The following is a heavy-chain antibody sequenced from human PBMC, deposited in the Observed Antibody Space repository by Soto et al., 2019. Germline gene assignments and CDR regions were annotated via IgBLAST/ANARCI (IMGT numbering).Heavy chain of an antibody. J-gene: IGHJ4*02. CDR3: ARREYYDSSGYQRGFDY. CDR2: IYYSGST. V-gene: IGHV4-39*01. Sequence: KPSETLSLTCTVSGGSISSSSYYWGWIRQPPGKGLEWIGSIYYSGSTYYNPSLKSRVTISVDTSKNQFSLKLSSVTAADTAVYYCARREYYDSSGYQRGFDYWGRGTLVTVSS. D-gene: IGHD3-22*01. CDR1: GGSISSSSYY.